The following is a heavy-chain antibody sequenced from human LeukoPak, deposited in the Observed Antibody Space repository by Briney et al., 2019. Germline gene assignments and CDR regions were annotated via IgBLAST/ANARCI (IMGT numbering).Heavy chain of an antibody. CDR2: IIPIFGTA. Sequence: SVKVSCKASGGTFSSYAISWVRQAPGQGLEWMGGIIPIFGTANYAQKFQGRVTITADKSTSTAYMELSSLRSEDTAVYYCARDPQQQYYMDVWGKGTTVTISS. CDR1: GGTFSSYA. V-gene: IGHV1-69*06. D-gene: IGHD6-13*01. CDR3: ARDPQQQYYMDV. J-gene: IGHJ6*03.